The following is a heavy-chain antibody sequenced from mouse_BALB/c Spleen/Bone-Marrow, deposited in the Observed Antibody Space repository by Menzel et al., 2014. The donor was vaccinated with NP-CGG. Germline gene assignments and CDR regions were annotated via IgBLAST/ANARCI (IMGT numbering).Heavy chain of an antibody. J-gene: IGHJ3*01. V-gene: IGHV1-82*01. Sequence: QVQLKDSGPELVKPGASVKISCKASSYAFSSSWMNWVKQRPGQGLEWIGRIYPGDGDTNYNGKFKGKATLTADKSSSTAYMQLSSLTSVDSAVYFCATTGTGAYWGQGTLVTVSA. D-gene: IGHD4-1*01. CDR3: ATTGTGAY. CDR2: IYPGDGDT. CDR1: SYAFSSSW.